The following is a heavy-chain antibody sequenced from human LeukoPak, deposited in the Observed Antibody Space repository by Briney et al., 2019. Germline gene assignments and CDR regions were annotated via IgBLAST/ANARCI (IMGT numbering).Heavy chain of an antibody. CDR2: MNQDGSEK. J-gene: IGHJ6*02. Sequence: GSLRLSCAASGFTFSDSWMSWVRQAPGKGLEWVANMNQDGSEKDYVDSVKGRFTISRDTARKSLYLQMSSLRAEDTAVYYCATYTHWVAGDVWGQGTTVTVSS. V-gene: IGHV3-7*01. CDR1: GFTFSDSW. D-gene: IGHD3-16*01. CDR3: ATYTHWVAGDV.